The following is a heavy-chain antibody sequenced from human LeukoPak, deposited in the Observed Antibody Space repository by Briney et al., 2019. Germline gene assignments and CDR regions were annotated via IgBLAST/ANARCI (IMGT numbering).Heavy chain of an antibody. J-gene: IGHJ4*02. V-gene: IGHV3-33*01. CDR3: ARDLTFGSLDF. CDR2: MWYDGSRE. D-gene: IGHD1-26*01. CDR1: GFILSTHG. Sequence: GGSLRLSCAASGFILSTHGMHWVRQAPGKGLEWVAGMWYDGSREDYADSVKGRFTISRDMSKNTLNLQMNSLRVEDTAMFYCARDLTFGSLDFRGQGTLVTVSS.